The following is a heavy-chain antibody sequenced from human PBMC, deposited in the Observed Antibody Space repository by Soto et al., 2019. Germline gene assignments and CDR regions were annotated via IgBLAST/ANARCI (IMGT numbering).Heavy chain of an antibody. CDR3: AREKTAMVTVDY. Sequence: PVGSLRLSCAASGFTFSDYYMSWIRQAPGKGLEWVSYITSSGSTIYCADSVKGRFTISRDNAKNSLYLQTNSLRAEDTAVYYCAREKTAMVTVDYWGQGTLVTVSS. J-gene: IGHJ4*02. CDR2: ITSSGSTI. V-gene: IGHV3-11*01. D-gene: IGHD5-18*01. CDR1: GFTFSDYY.